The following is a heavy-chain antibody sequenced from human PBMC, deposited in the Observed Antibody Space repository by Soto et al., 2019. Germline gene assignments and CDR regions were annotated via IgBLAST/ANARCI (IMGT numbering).Heavy chain of an antibody. CDR2: ISGSGGST. CDR1: GFTFSSYA. J-gene: IGHJ4*02. D-gene: IGHD3-9*01. Sequence: EVQLLESGGGLVQPGGSLRLSCAASGFTFSSYAMSWVRQAPGKGLEWVSAISGSGGSTYYADSVKGRFTISRDNSKNTLYLQMNSLRAEDTAVYYCAGSRGDILTGYPYWGQGTLVTVSS. V-gene: IGHV3-23*01. CDR3: AGSRGDILTGYPY.